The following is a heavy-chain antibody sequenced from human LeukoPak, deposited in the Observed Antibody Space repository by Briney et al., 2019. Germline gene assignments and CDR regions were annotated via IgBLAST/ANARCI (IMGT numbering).Heavy chain of an antibody. CDR3: ARAFTYYDILTGYYEPHTVLDY. Sequence: SETLSLTCAVYGGSFSGYYWSWIRQPPGKGLEWIGEINHSGSTNYNPSLKSRATISVDTSKNQFSLKLSSVTAADTAVYYCARAFTYYDILTGYYEPHTVLDYWGQGTLVTVSS. CDR2: INHSGST. J-gene: IGHJ4*02. CDR1: GGSFSGYY. V-gene: IGHV4-34*01. D-gene: IGHD3-9*01.